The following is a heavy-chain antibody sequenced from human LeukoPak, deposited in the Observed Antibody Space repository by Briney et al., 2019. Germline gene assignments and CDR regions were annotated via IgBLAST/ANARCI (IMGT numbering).Heavy chain of an antibody. CDR2: ISISSSYI. CDR1: GFTFSSYS. D-gene: IGHD6-6*01. V-gene: IGHV3-21*01. J-gene: IGHJ6*03. CDR3: ARVGGASSSSTYYYYYYYMDV. Sequence: GGSLRLSCAASGFTFSSYSMNWVRQAPGKGLEWVSSISISSSYIYYADSVKGRFTISRDNAKNSLYLQMNRLRAEDTAVYYCARVGGASSSSTYYYYYYYMDVWGKGTTVTVSS.